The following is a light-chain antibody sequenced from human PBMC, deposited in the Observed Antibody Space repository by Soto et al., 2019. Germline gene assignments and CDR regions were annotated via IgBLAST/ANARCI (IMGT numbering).Light chain of an antibody. V-gene: IGLV2-14*01. CDR3: SSYTSSSTTPYV. CDR2: EVI. J-gene: IGLJ1*01. Sequence: QSALTQPASVSGSPGQSITISCTGTSSDIGAYNYVSWYRQHPGKAPKLMIYEVINRPSGVSNRFSGSKSGNTASLTISGLLAEDEADYYCSSYTSSSTTPYVFGTGTKVTVL. CDR1: SSDIGAYNY.